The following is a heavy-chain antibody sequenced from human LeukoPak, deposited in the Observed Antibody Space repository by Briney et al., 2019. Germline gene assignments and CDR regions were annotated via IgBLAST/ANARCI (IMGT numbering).Heavy chain of an antibody. J-gene: IGHJ3*02. CDR1: GFTFDDFG. CDR3: ARRDIVVVPAAIFGAFDI. CDR2: INWNGGST. Sequence: GGTLSLSCAASGFTFDDFGMRCVRQAPGKGLEWVSGINWNGGSTDYAVSVKGRFTISRDNAKNSLYLQMNSLRAEDTALYYCARRDIVVVPAAIFGAFDIWGQGTMVTVSS. D-gene: IGHD2-2*02. V-gene: IGHV3-20*04.